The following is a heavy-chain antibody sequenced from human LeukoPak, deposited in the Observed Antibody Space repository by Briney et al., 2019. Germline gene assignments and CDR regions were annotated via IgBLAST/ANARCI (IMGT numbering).Heavy chain of an antibody. CDR3: ARVRGLRYCSSTSCLYYDAFDI. D-gene: IGHD2-2*01. CDR1: GYTFTSYG. Sequence: ASVKVSCKASGYTFTSYGISWVRQAPGQGLEWMGWISAYNGNTNYAQKLQGRVTMTTDTSTSTAYMELRSLRSDDTAVYYCARVRGLRYCSSTSCLYYDAFDIWGQGTMVTVSS. J-gene: IGHJ3*02. V-gene: IGHV1-18*01. CDR2: ISAYNGNT.